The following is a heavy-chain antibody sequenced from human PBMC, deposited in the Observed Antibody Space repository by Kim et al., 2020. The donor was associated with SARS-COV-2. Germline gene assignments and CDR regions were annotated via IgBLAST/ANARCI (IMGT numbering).Heavy chain of an antibody. Sequence: SETLSLTCAVYGGSFSGYYWSWIRQPPGKGLEWIGEINHSGSTNYNPSLKSRVTISVDTSKNQFSLKLSSVTAADTAVYYCARVGVRGVLRDYWGQGTLVTVSS. CDR1: GGSFSGYY. J-gene: IGHJ4*02. CDR2: INHSGST. D-gene: IGHD3-10*01. CDR3: ARVGVRGVLRDY. V-gene: IGHV4-34*01.